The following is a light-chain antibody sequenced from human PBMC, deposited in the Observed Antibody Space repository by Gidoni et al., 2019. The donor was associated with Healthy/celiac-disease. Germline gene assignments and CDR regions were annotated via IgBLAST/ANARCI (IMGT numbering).Light chain of an antibody. CDR1: QSMSSW. J-gene: IGKJ4*01. CDR3: QQYNSYPLT. CDR2: DAS. Sequence: DIQRTQSPSTLCACVGDRVTITCRASQSMSSWLAWYQQKPGKAPKLLIYDASSLESGVPSRFSGSGSGTEFTLTISSLQPDDFATYYCQQYNSYPLTFXGXTKVEIK. V-gene: IGKV1-5*01.